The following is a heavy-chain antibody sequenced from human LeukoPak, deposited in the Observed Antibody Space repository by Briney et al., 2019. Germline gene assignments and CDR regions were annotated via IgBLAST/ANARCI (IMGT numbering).Heavy chain of an antibody. V-gene: IGHV1-46*01. Sequence: ASVKVSCKASGYTFTSYYMHWVRQAPGQGLEWMGIINPSGGSTSYAQKFQGRVTMTRDTSTSTVYMELSSLRSEDTAVYYCARSYPGYCSGGSCYHYYGMDVWGQGTTVTVSS. J-gene: IGHJ6*02. CDR2: INPSGGST. CDR3: ARSYPGYCSGGSCYHYYGMDV. D-gene: IGHD2-15*01. CDR1: GYTFTSYY.